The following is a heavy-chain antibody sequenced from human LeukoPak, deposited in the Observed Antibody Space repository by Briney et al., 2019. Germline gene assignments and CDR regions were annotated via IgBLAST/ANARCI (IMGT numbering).Heavy chain of an antibody. Sequence: PSETLSLTCAVYGWSFSAFYWSWIRRPPGKGLEWIGEINHSGSTNQNPSLKRRVTMSVDTSNHQFSLRLRSVTAADTAVYYCARMVRERHSFDIWGQGTMVTVSS. D-gene: IGHD3-10*01. V-gene: IGHV4-34*01. J-gene: IGHJ3*02. CDR2: INHSGST. CDR3: ARMVRERHSFDI. CDR1: GWSFSAFY.